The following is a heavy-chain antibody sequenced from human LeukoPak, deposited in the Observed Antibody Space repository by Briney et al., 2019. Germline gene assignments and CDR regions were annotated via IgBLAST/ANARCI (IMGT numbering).Heavy chain of an antibody. Sequence: PGGSLRLSCAASGFTFSSYSMNWVRQAPGKGLEWVSSISSSSSYIYYADSVKGRFTISRDNAKNSLYLQMNSLRAEDTAVYYCARVPYSSGWYAVYYFDYRGQGTLVTVSS. J-gene: IGHJ4*02. CDR3: ARVPYSSGWYAVYYFDY. V-gene: IGHV3-21*01. D-gene: IGHD6-19*01. CDR2: ISSSSSYI. CDR1: GFTFSSYS.